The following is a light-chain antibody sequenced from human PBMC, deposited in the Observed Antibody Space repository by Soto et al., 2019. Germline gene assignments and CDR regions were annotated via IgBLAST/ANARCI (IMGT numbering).Light chain of an antibody. CDR1: SGHSRFA. V-gene: IGLV4-69*01. J-gene: IGLJ2*01. CDR2: INSDGSH. Sequence: QLVLTQSPSASASLGASVKLTCTLSSGHSRFAIAWHQQQPEKGPRYLMKINSDGSHTKGDGIPDRFSGSGSGAERYLTISSLQSEDEAEYYCQTWGTGIVFGGGTKVTVL. CDR3: QTWGTGIV.